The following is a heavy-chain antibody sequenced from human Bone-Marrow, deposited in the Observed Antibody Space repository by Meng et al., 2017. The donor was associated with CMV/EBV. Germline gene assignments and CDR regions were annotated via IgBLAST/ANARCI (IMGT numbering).Heavy chain of an antibody. CDR2: INPNSGDT. CDR1: GYTFTGGY. D-gene: IGHD2-2*01. CDR3: ARDCSSSGCAPEVLYYYYYYGMDV. V-gene: IGHV1-2*02. Sequence: ASVKVSCKASGYTFTGGYMHWVRQAPGQGLEWMGLINPNSGDTTFAQKFQGRVTMTRDTSISTAYMELSSLRSDDTAVYYCARDCSSSGCAPEVLYYYYYYGMDVSGQGTTVTVSS. J-gene: IGHJ6*02.